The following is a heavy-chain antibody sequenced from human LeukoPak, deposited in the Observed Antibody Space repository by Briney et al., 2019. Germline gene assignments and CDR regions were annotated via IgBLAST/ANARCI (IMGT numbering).Heavy chain of an antibody. CDR3: ARDPSNTSGWKTWFDT. Sequence: GASVKVSCKASGFIFTKYGISWVRQAPGQGLEWVGWISGYNGDTSYAQNLQGRVTMTRDTSTTTVYMELRSLRSDDTAFYYCARDPSNTSGWKTWFDTWGQGTLVTVSS. V-gene: IGHV1-18*01. CDR2: ISGYNGDT. J-gene: IGHJ5*02. D-gene: IGHD6-19*01. CDR1: GFIFTKYG.